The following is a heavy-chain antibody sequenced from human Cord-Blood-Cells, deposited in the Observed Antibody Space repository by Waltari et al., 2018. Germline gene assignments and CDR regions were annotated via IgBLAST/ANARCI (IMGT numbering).Heavy chain of an antibody. J-gene: IGHJ4*02. CDR3: ARSVGRDVVVVAAFYY. V-gene: IGHV4-39*01. CDR2: IYYSGST. CDR1: GGSIRSSSYY. Sequence: QLQLQESGPGLVKPSETLSLTCTVSGGSIRSSSYYWGWIRPPPGKGLEWIGSIYYSGSTYYNPSLKSRVTISVDTSKNQFSLKLSSVTAADTAVYYCARSVGRDVVVVAAFYYWGQGTLVTVSS. D-gene: IGHD2-15*01.